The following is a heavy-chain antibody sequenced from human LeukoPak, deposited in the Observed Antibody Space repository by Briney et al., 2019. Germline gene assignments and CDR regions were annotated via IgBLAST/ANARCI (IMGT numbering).Heavy chain of an antibody. J-gene: IGHJ4*02. CDR1: GFIFSSYG. Sequence: PGGSLRLSCAASGFIFSSYGMHWVRQAPGKGLEWVAVISYDGSNKYYADSVKGRFTISRDNSKNTLYLQMNSLRAEDTAVYYCAKEVERDGYNTPLDYWGQGTLVTVSS. V-gene: IGHV3-30*18. CDR2: ISYDGSNK. CDR3: AKEVERDGYNTPLDY. D-gene: IGHD5-24*01.